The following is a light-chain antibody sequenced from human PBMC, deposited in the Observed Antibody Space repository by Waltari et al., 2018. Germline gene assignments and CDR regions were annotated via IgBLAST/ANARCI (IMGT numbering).Light chain of an antibody. J-gene: IGKJ4*01. CDR1: QSVSTY. Sequence: IVLTQSPATLSLSPGERVTLSCRTSQSVSTYLAWYQQKPGLAPRLLIYDASNRATGIPARFIGSGSGTDFTLTISSLEPEDFALYYCQQHKGAPTTFGGGTKVEIK. CDR3: QQHKGAPTT. V-gene: IGKV3-11*01. CDR2: DAS.